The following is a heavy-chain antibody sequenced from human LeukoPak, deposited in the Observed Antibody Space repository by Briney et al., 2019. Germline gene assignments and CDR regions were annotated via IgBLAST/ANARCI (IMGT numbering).Heavy chain of an antibody. D-gene: IGHD2-15*01. Sequence: SETLSLTCTVSGYSISSGYFWGWIRQPPGKGLECIGTIYHSGSTYYNPSLKSRVTISVDTSKNQFSLKLSSVTAADTAVYYCARGKGYCSGGSCRQDQFDYWGQGTLVTVSS. CDR2: IYHSGST. V-gene: IGHV4-38-2*02. J-gene: IGHJ4*02. CDR3: ARGKGYCSGGSCRQDQFDY. CDR1: GYSISSGYF.